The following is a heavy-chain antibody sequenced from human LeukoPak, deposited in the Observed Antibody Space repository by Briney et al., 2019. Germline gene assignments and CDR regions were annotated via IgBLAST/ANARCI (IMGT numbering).Heavy chain of an antibody. CDR2: ISWNSGSI. J-gene: IGHJ4*02. D-gene: IGHD3-22*01. V-gene: IGHV3-9*01. CDR1: GFTFDDYA. Sequence: GGSLRLSCAASGFTFDDYAMHWVRQAPGKGLEWVSGISWNSGSIGYADSVKGRFTISRDNAKNSLYLQMNSLRAEDTALYYCAKAQEAVYYDSSGYDYWGQGTLVTVSS. CDR3: AKAQEAVYYDSSGYDY.